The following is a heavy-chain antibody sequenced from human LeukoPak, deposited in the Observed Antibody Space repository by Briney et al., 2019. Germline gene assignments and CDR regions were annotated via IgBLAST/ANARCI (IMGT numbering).Heavy chain of an antibody. CDR2: IKQDGSEI. V-gene: IGHV3-7*03. D-gene: IGHD1-7*01. CDR1: GFTFSNYW. J-gene: IGHJ4*02. Sequence: PGGSLRLSCAASGFTFSNYWMSWVRQAPGKGLEWVANIKQDGSEIYYVDSVKGRFTISRDSAKNSLYLQMNSLRAEDTAVYYCAKVAGTWNYAHCDYWGQGTLVTVSS. CDR3: AKVAGTWNYAHCDY.